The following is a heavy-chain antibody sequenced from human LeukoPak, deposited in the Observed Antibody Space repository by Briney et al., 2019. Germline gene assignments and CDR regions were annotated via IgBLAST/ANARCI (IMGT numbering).Heavy chain of an antibody. CDR3: ARDRVHSSSTYYYYGMDV. V-gene: IGHV6-1*01. J-gene: IGHJ6*02. Sequence: SQTLSLTCAISGDSVSSNSAAWNWIRQSPSRGLEWLGRTYYRSKWYNDYAVSVKSRITINPDTSKNQFSLQLNSVTPEDTAVSYCARDRVHSSSTYYYYGMDVWGQGTTVTVSS. CDR1: GDSVSSNSAA. D-gene: IGHD6-6*01. CDR2: TYYRSKWYN.